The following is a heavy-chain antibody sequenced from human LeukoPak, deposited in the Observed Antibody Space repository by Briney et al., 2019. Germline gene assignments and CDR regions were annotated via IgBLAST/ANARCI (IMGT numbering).Heavy chain of an antibody. CDR2: TRNKANSYTT. CDR1: GFTFSDHY. Sequence: PGGSLRLSCAASGFTFSDHYMDWVRQAPGKGLEWVGRTRNKANSYTTEYAASVKGRFTISRDDSKNSLYLQMNSLKTEDTAVYYCAALRITGTSEHYYYYGMDVWGQGTTVTVSS. J-gene: IGHJ6*02. V-gene: IGHV3-72*01. D-gene: IGHD1-20*01. CDR3: AALRITGTSEHYYYYGMDV.